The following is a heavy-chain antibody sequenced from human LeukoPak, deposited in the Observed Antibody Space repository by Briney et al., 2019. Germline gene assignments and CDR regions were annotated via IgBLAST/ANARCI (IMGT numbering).Heavy chain of an antibody. CDR3: ARREHEYYGDYSLAYFQH. D-gene: IGHD4-17*01. J-gene: IGHJ1*01. V-gene: IGHV4-39*01. CDR1: GGSISSSSYY. Sequence: PSETLSLTCTVSGGSISSSSYYWGWIRQPPGKGLEWIGSIYYSGSTYYNPSLKSRVTISVDTSKNQFSLKLSSVTAADTAVYYCARREHEYYGDYSLAYFQHWGQGTLVTVSS. CDR2: IYYSGST.